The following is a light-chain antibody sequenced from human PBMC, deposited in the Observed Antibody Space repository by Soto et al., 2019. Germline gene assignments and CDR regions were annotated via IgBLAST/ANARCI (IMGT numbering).Light chain of an antibody. Sequence: EVVLTQSPATLSLSPGERATLSCRASQSVSRHLAWYQQKPGQAPRLLILDASDRATGIPARFSGSGSGTNFTLTISSLEPEDFAVYYCQQYGSSPFTFGPGTKVDIK. V-gene: IGKV3-11*01. CDR1: QSVSRH. J-gene: IGKJ3*01. CDR3: QQYGSSPFT. CDR2: DAS.